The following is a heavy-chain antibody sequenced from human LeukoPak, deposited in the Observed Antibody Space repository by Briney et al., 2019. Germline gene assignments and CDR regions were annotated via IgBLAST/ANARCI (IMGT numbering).Heavy chain of an antibody. J-gene: IGHJ6*03. CDR1: GGSISSGSYY. CDR2: IYTSGST. Sequence: PSETLSLTCTVSGGSISSGSYYWSCIRQPAGKGLEWIGRIYTSGSTNYNPSLKSRVTISVDTSKNQFSLKLSSVTAADTAVYYCARESQAWRYYYYMDVWGKGTTVTISS. CDR3: ARESQAWRYYYYMDV. D-gene: IGHD5-12*01. V-gene: IGHV4-61*02.